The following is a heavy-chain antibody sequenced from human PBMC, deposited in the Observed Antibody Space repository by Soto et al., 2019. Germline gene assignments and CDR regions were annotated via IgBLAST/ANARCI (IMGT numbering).Heavy chain of an antibody. V-gene: IGHV4-4*07. J-gene: IGHJ2*01. CDR3: ARDRGEYTSSWFWYFSH. Sequence: SETLSLTCTVSGTSFSSFNWNWVRQPAGKGPEWVGRLNIAGTINYNPSLKSRITMSMDTSKNQISLHLRAVTAADTAIYYCARDRGEYTSSWFWYFSHWGHGTLVTVSS. CDR2: LNIAGTI. D-gene: IGHD6-13*01. CDR1: GTSFSSFN.